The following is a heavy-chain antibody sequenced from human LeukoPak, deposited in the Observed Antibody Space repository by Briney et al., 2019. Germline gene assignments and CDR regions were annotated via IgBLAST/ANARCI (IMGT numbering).Heavy chain of an antibody. CDR1: GGSISSSSYY. CDR3: ARLGPYYDFWSGYLPVDY. V-gene: IGHV4-39*01. Sequence: SETLSLTCTVSGGSISSSSYYWGWIRQPPGKGLEWIGNIYYSGSTYYNPSLKSRITISVDTSKKQFSLKLNSMTAADTAVYYCARLGPYYDFWSGYLPVDYWGQGTLVTVSS. D-gene: IGHD3-3*01. J-gene: IGHJ4*02. CDR2: IYYSGST.